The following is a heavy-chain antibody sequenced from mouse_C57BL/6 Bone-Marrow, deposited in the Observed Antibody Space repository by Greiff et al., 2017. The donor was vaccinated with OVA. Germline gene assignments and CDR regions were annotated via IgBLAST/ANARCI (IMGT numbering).Heavy chain of an antibody. V-gene: IGHV1-9*01. CDR2: ILPGSGST. J-gene: IGHJ1*03. CDR1: GYTFTGYW. D-gene: IGHD1-1*01. Sequence: VQLQQSGAELMKPGASVKLSCKATGYTFTGYWIEWVKQRPGHGLEWIGEILPGSGSTYYNEKFKGKATFTADTYSNTAYMQLSSLTTEDSAIYYCARVSSFEYWYFDVWGTGTTVTVSS. CDR3: ARVSSFEYWYFDV.